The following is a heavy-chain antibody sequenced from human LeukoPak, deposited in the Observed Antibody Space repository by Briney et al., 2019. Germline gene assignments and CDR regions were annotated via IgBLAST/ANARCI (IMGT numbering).Heavy chain of an antibody. Sequence: SGPTLVKPTQTLTLTCTFSGFSLSTSGVGVGWIRQPPGKALEWLALIYWDDDKRYSPSLKSRLTITKDTSKNQVVLTVTNMDPGNKPTYYCAHSRVYSFGSGSYSDYWGQGTLVTVSS. V-gene: IGHV2-5*02. J-gene: IGHJ4*02. CDR1: GFSLSTSGVG. CDR2: IYWDDDK. D-gene: IGHD3-10*01. CDR3: AHSRVYSFGSGSYSDY.